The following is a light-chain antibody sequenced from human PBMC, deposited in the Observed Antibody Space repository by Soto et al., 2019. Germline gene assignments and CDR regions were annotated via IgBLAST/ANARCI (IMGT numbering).Light chain of an antibody. CDR3: AVWDDSLNGPV. Sequence: QSLLTQPPSASGTPGQRVTISCSGGASNIGRNTVNWYQDLPGTAPKLLISSDNKRPSGVPDRFSGSKSGTSASLAISGLQSEDEADYYCAVWDDSLNGPVFGGGTKVTVL. J-gene: IGLJ3*02. CDR2: SDN. CDR1: ASNIGRNT. V-gene: IGLV1-44*01.